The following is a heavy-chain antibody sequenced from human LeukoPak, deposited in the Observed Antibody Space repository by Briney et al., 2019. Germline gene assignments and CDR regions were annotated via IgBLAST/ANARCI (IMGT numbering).Heavy chain of an antibody. Sequence: XXRQAPGXXXEWVANINQDGSGKYYVDSVKGRFTISRDNAKNSLYLQMNSLRAEDTALYYCARDNYGDYGYWGQGTLVTVSS. V-gene: IGHV3-7*01. CDR3: ARDNYGDYGY. CDR2: INQDGSGK. J-gene: IGHJ4*02. D-gene: IGHD4-17*01.